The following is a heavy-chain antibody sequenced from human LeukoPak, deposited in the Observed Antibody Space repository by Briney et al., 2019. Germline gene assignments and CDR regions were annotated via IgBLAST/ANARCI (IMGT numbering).Heavy chain of an antibody. CDR1: GFTFSRNT. J-gene: IGHJ4*02. CDR2: ISNTGGRT. Sequence: GGSLRLSCAGSGFTFSRNTMSWVRQAPGRGLEWVSAISNTGGRTDYADSVKGRFTISRDNSKSTLYLQMDSLRAEDTAVYYCARDEDTSALSEYWGQGTLVTVSS. D-gene: IGHD2/OR15-2a*01. V-gene: IGHV3-23*01. CDR3: ARDEDTSALSEY.